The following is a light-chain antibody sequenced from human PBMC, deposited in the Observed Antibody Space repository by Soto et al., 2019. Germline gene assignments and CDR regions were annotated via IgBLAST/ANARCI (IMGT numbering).Light chain of an antibody. CDR3: YSYAGSYTHWV. V-gene: IGLV2-11*01. CDR1: SSDIGGYNY. J-gene: IGLJ3*02. Sequence: QSALTQPRSLSGSPGQSVTISCTGTSSDIGGYNYVSWYQQHPGKVPKLMIYDVSNRPSGVPDRFSGSKSGNTASLTISGLQAEDEADYYCYSYAGSYTHWVFGGGTKVTVL. CDR2: DVS.